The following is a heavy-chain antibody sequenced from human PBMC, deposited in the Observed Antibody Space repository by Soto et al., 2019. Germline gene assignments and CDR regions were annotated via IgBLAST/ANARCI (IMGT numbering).Heavy chain of an antibody. CDR2: INPSGGST. CDR1: GYTFTSYD. J-gene: IGHJ4*02. V-gene: IGHV1-46*01. Sequence: QVQLVQSGAEVKKPGASVKVSCKASGYTFTSYDIHWVRQAPGQRLEWMGMINPSGGSTNYAQKIQGRGTLTRDTSTSTVYMELSSLTSEDTALYYCAKDWGFSGYDHVDYWGQGTLVTVSS. D-gene: IGHD5-12*01. CDR3: AKDWGFSGYDHVDY.